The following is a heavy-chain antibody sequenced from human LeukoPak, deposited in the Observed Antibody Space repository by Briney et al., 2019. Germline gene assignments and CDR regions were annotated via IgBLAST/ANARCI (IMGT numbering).Heavy chain of an antibody. CDR1: GYTFTSYD. J-gene: IGHJ6*02. CDR3: AMVYGYRPLVASTDYYYYGMDV. V-gene: IGHV1-8*01. Sequence: ASVKVSCKASGYTFTSYDINWVRQATGQGLEWMGWMNPNSGNTGYAQKFQGRVTMTRNTSISTAYMELSSLRSEDTAVYYCAMVYGYRPLVASTDYYYYGMDVWGQGTTVTVSS. CDR2: MNPNSGNT. D-gene: IGHD6-19*01.